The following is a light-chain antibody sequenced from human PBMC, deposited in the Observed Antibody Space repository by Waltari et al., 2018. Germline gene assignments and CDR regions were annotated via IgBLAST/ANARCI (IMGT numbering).Light chain of an antibody. CDR2: GNN. CDR1: SSNIGAGYD. Sequence: QSVLTQPPSVSGAPGQRITISCTGTSSNIGAGYDVHWYLQLPGPAPNLLILGNNNRPPGVPDRFSASKSDTSASLAITGLQAEDEADYYCQSYDSSLSGVIFGGGTKLTVL. CDR3: QSYDSSLSGVI. J-gene: IGLJ2*01. V-gene: IGLV1-40*01.